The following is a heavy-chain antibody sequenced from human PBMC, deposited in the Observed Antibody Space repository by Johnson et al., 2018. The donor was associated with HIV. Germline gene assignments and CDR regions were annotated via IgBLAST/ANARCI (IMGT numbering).Heavy chain of an antibody. J-gene: IGHJ3*02. Sequence: QVQLVESGGGLVQPGGSLRLSCAASGFTFSSSVMHWVRRAPGKGLEWVAAISIDGVSKYYADSVKGRFTISRDNAKNSLYLQMNSLRAEDTAVYYCARAGLSYCGGDCYRILDIWGQGTMVTVSS. CDR2: ISIDGVSK. V-gene: IGHV3-30-3*01. CDR3: ARAGLSYCGGDCYRILDI. D-gene: IGHD2-21*01. CDR1: GFTFSSSV.